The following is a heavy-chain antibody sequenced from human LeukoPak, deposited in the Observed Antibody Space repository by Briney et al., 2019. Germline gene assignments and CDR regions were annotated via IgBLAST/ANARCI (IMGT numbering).Heavy chain of an antibody. V-gene: IGHV1-2*02. D-gene: IGHD3-3*01. CDR2: INPNSGGT. CDR1: GYTFTVYY. J-gene: IGHJ4*02. CDR3: ARELRFLEWYTNPYYFDY. Sequence: AASVTVSSKPSGYTFTVYYMHWVRQAPGQGLEWMGWINPNSGGTNYAQKFQGRVTMTRDTSISTAYMVLSRLRSDDTAVYYCARELRFLEWYTNPYYFDYWGQGTLVTVSS.